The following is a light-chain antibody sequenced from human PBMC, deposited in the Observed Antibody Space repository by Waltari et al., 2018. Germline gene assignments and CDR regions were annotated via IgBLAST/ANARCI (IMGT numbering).Light chain of an antibody. Sequence: DIQMPQSPSTLSASVGTRLTITCRASQGISNWLAWYQQKPGKAPKLLIYQASSLESGVPSRFSGSRSGTEFTLTISSLQPDDFATYYCQHCNTHPYSFGQGTKLDI. CDR3: QHCNTHPYS. J-gene: IGKJ2*01. V-gene: IGKV1-5*03. CDR1: QGISNW. CDR2: QAS.